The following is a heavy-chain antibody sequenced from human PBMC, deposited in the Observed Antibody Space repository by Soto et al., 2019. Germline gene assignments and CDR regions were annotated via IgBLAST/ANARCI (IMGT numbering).Heavy chain of an antibody. CDR3: VTYSNGYYYFDF. V-gene: IGHV5-51*01. J-gene: IGHJ4*02. D-gene: IGHD6-19*01. CDR2: IYPGDSDT. Sequence: GESLKISCKGSGYSFPNYWIGWVRQMPGKGLEWMGIIYPGDSDTRYGPSFQGQVTISVDKSISTAYLQWSSLRASDTAMYYCVTYSNGYYYFDFWGQRTLVTVSS. CDR1: GYSFPNYW.